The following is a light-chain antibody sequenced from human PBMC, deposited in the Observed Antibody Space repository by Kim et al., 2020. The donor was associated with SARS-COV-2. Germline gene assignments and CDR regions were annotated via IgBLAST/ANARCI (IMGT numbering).Light chain of an antibody. CDR2: STI. Sequence: QAVVPQEPSLTVSPGGTVTLTCASNTGAVSSDYCPIWSQQEAGQAPRTLIYSTINKQSWTPARFSGSLLGGGAALTLSGGQPEDDQGDTQVFGGGTQLTVL. J-gene: IGLJ3*02. V-gene: IGLV7-43*01. CDR1: TGAVSSDYC. CDR3: V.